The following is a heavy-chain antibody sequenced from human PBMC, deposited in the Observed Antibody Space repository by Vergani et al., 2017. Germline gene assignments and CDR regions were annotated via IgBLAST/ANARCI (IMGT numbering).Heavy chain of an antibody. D-gene: IGHD2-21*01. CDR2: INPIDSKV. J-gene: IGHJ4*02. CDR3: TRHVPCGDGACLHFDH. Sequence: GQLAQSGAEVKTPGESLKISCKYSESSFISNEIAWVRQMSGKGLQWMGNINPIDSKVAYSPSFQAQAIMSLDKSITTAYLQWRSLKASDTAIYYCTRHVPCGDGACLHFDHWGQGTQVTVSS. V-gene: IGHV5-51*01. CDR1: ESSFISNE.